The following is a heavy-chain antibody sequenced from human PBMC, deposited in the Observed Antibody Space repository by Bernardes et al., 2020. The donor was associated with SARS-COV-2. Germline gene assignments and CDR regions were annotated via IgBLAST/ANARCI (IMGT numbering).Heavy chain of an antibody. CDR3: AKGPEWGFFDDATYYGLRDY. Sequence: GGSLRLSCVMSGFTVQNYAVSWVRQAPGKGLEWVSIISGAGRTTYTADSVKGRFTISRDNRRKTVYLQMDSLRVEDTATYYCAKGPEWGFFDDATYYGLRDYWGQGTLVAVSS. J-gene: IGHJ4*02. D-gene: IGHD3-10*01. CDR2: ISGAGRTT. V-gene: IGHV3-23*01. CDR1: GFTVQNYA.